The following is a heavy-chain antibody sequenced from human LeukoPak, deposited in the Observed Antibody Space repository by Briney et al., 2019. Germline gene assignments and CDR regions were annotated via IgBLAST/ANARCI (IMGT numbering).Heavy chain of an antibody. CDR3: AREGATAFDY. Sequence: GSLRLSCAASGFTVSSNYMSWIRQPPGKGLEWIGYIYYSGSTNYNPSLKSRVTISVDTSKNQFSLKLSSVTAADTAVYYCAREGATAFDYWGQGTLVTVSS. V-gene: IGHV4-59*02. D-gene: IGHD1-26*01. CDR2: IYYSGST. CDR1: GFTVSSNY. J-gene: IGHJ4*02.